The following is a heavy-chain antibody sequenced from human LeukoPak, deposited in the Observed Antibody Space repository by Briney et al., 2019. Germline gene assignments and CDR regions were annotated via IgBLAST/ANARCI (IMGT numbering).Heavy chain of an antibody. CDR3: AKTPSTYCSGGTCYLDY. J-gene: IGHJ4*02. V-gene: IGHV3-23*01. D-gene: IGHD2-15*01. CDR2: ISGSGGST. Sequence: GGSLRLSCAASGFTFSSYAMSWVRQAPGKGLEWVSAISGSGGSTYYADSVKGRFTISRDNSKNTLYLQMNSLRAEDTAVYYCAKTPSTYCSGGTCYLDYWGQGTLVTVSS. CDR1: GFTFSSYA.